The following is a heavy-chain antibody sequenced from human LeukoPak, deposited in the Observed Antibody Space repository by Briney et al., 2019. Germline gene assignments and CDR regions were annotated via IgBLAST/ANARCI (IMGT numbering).Heavy chain of an antibody. V-gene: IGHV4-34*01. Sequence: PSETLSLTCAVYGGSFSGYYWSWIRQPPGKGLEWIGEINHSGSTNYNPSLKSRVTISVDTSENQFSLKLSSVTAADTAVYYCARSCPSINYGDYVTWNWFDPWGQGTLVTVSS. CDR3: ARSCPSINYGDYVTWNWFDP. D-gene: IGHD4-17*01. J-gene: IGHJ5*02. CDR2: INHSGST. CDR1: GGSFSGYY.